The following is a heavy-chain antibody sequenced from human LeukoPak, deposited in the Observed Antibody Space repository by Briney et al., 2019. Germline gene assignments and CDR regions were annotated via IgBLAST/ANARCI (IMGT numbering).Heavy chain of an antibody. D-gene: IGHD3-22*01. V-gene: IGHV3-9*01. CDR3: AKCGASTSAHYCASFDY. Sequence: GRSLRLSCAASGFTFYDYAMHWVRQVPGKGLEWVSGISWNGGSIGYADSVKGRFTISRDNAKNSLYLLMNSLRAEDTALYYCAKCGASTSAHYCASFDYWGQGTLVSVSS. CDR1: GFTFYDYA. CDR2: ISWNGGSI. J-gene: IGHJ4*02.